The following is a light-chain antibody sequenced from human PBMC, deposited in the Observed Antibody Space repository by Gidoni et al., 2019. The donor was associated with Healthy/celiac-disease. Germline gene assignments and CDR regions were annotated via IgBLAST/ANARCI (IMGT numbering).Light chain of an antibody. CDR3: SSYTSSSTLEVV. CDR1: SRDVGGYNY. V-gene: IGLV2-14*01. J-gene: IGLJ2*01. Sequence: QSARTQPAYVSGSPGQSITISCTGTSRDVGGYNYVSWYQQHPGNSPNLMTYAVRTRPSLVSNRFSGSQSGTTASLTLSGLQAEDAADYYCSSYTSSSTLEVVFGGGTKLTVL. CDR2: AVR.